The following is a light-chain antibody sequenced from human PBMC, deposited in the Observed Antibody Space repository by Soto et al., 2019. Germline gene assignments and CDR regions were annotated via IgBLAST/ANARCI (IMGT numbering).Light chain of an antibody. CDR2: AVS. Sequence: QSALTQPASVSGSPGQSITISCTGTSSDIGAYNYVCWYQQHPGKAPKLLIYAVSLRPSGVSHRFSGSKSGNTASLTISGLQAEDGADYYCRSYIGNNKGLFRGGTQLTVL. CDR3: RSYIGNNKGL. J-gene: IGLJ2*01. V-gene: IGLV2-14*03. CDR1: SSDIGAYNY.